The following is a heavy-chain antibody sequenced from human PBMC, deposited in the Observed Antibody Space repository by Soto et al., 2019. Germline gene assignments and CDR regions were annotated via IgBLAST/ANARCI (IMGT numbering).Heavy chain of an antibody. CDR1: GYTFTSYD. V-gene: IGHV1-8*01. Sequence: ASVKVSGKASGYTFTSYDINWVRQATGQGLEWMGWMNPNSGNTGYAQKFQGRVTMTRNTSISTAYMELSSLRSEDTAVYYCARGRTVRSGNWNYGIAAAGPGYWGQGTLVTVSS. J-gene: IGHJ4*02. CDR2: MNPNSGNT. CDR3: ARGRTVRSGNWNYGIAAAGPGY. D-gene: IGHD6-13*01.